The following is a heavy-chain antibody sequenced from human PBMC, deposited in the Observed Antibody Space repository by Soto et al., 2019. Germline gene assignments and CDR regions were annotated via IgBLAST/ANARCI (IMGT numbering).Heavy chain of an antibody. D-gene: IGHD2-8*01. V-gene: IGHV1-8*01. Sequence: ASVKVSCKASGYTFTSYDINWVRQATGQGLEWMGWMNPNSGNTGYAQKFQGRVTMTRNTSISTAYMELSSLRSEDTAVYYCARGRYCTNGVCVNYYYYYMDVWGKGTTVTVSS. CDR1: GYTFTSYD. CDR3: ARGRYCTNGVCVNYYYYYMDV. J-gene: IGHJ6*03. CDR2: MNPNSGNT.